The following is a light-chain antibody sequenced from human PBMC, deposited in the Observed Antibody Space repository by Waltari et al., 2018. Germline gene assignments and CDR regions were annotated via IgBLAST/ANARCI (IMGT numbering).Light chain of an antibody. CDR3: CSYAGSDTFHYV. V-gene: IGLV2-23*02. CDR2: GSN. Sequence: HSALTQPASVSGSPGQSITISCTGSDNDVGRYKLVSWYQHHPDKAPKLILYGSNKRPAGVSNRCSGSKSGNTASLTISGLQIEDEADYHCCSYAGSDTFHYVFGSGTQVTVL. J-gene: IGLJ1*01. CDR1: DNDVGRYKL.